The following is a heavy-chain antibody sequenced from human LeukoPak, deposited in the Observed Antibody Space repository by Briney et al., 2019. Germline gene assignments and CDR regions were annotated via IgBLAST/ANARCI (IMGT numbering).Heavy chain of an antibody. CDR1: GFTFSSYW. Sequence: GGSLRLSCAASGFTFSSYWMSWVRQAPGKGLEWVANIKQDGSEKYYVDSVKGRFTISRDNAKNSLYLQMNSLRAEDTAVYYCAGGGVAGGTTSNYYYGMDVWGQGTTVTVSS. V-gene: IGHV3-7*01. CDR2: IKQDGSEK. CDR3: AGGGVAGGTTSNYYYGMDV. D-gene: IGHD1-7*01. J-gene: IGHJ6*02.